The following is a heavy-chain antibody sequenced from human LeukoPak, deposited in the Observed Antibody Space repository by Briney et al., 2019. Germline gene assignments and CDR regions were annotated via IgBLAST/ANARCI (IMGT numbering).Heavy chain of an antibody. Sequence: SVKVSCKASGGTFSSYTISWVRQAPGQGLEWMGRILPILGIANYAQKFQGRVTITADKSTTTAYMELSSLRSEDTAVYYCASDCSSTSCYLHDAFDIWGQGTMVTVSS. CDR2: ILPILGIA. D-gene: IGHD2-2*01. CDR3: ASDCSSTSCYLHDAFDI. CDR1: GGTFSSYT. V-gene: IGHV1-69*02. J-gene: IGHJ3*02.